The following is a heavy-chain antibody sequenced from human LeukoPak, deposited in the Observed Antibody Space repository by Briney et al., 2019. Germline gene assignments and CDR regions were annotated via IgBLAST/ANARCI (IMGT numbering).Heavy chain of an antibody. CDR3: AKLYGYSYGYIDF. J-gene: IGHJ4*02. CDR1: GFTFDDFA. Sequence: PGRSLRLSCAASGFTFDDFALHWVRQAPGKGLEWVSGISWNSGDIGYADSVKGRFTISRDNAKNSLYLQMNGLRAEDTALYYCAKLYGYSYGYIDFWGQGTLVTVSS. CDR2: ISWNSGDI. D-gene: IGHD5-18*01. V-gene: IGHV3-9*01.